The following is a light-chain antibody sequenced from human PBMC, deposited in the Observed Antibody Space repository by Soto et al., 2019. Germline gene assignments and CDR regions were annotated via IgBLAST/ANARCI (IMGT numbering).Light chain of an antibody. J-gene: IGKJ4*01. CDR3: LQDFAFPHT. CDR1: QDIRNS. V-gene: IGKV1-6*02. Sequence: AIQMTQSPSSLSASVGDRVTITCRASQDIRNSLGWYRQKPGQAPNLLIYAASSLEDGAPSRFSGDGSGTDFTLTISGLQPEDFATYYCLQDFAFPHTFGGATKVDIK. CDR2: AAS.